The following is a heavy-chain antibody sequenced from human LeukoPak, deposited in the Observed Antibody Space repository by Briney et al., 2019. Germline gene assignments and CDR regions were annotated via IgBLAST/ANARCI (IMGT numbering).Heavy chain of an antibody. D-gene: IGHD2-2*01. CDR3: ARVAGYCSSSSCQNFYHSYYMGV. V-gene: IGHV3-74*01. J-gene: IGHJ6*03. CDR2: INSDGTIT. Sequence: GGSLRLSCVASGFTFSSYWTHWVRQVPGKGLVWVSRINSDGTITGYADTVKGRFTISRDIAKNTLYLQMNSLRVEDTAVYFCARVAGYCSSSSCQNFYHSYYMGVWGKGTTVTVSS. CDR1: GFTFSSYW.